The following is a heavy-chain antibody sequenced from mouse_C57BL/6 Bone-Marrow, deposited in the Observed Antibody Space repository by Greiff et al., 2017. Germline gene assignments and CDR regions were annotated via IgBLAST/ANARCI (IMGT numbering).Heavy chain of an antibody. J-gene: IGHJ3*01. D-gene: IGHD1-1*01. CDR2: IYPGGGYT. CDR1: GYTFTNYW. Sequence: VQLQESGAELVRPGTSVKMSCKASGYTFTNYWIGWAKQRPGHGLEWIGDIYPGGGYTNYNEKFKGKATLTADKSSSTAYMQLSSLTSEDSAIYYGARGDYYGSGFAYWGQGTLVTVSA. CDR3: ARGDYYGSGFAY. V-gene: IGHV1-63*01.